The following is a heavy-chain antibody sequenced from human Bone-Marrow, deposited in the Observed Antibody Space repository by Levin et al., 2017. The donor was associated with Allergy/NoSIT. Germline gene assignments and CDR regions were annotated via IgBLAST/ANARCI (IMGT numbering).Heavy chain of an antibody. CDR1: GGAISIFY. CDR3: ARDTGGFAFDL. D-gene: IGHD2-8*02. J-gene: IGHJ3*01. Sequence: PSETLSLTCTLSGGAISIFYWNWIRQSPGKGLEWLGYITHSGRTNYNPSLKSRLTVSLETSKNQFSLILNSMTTADTAIYYCARDTGGFAFDLWGQGTLVTVSS. CDR2: ITHSGRT. V-gene: IGHV4-59*01.